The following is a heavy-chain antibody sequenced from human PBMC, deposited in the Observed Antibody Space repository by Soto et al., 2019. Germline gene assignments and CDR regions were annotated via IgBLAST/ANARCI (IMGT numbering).Heavy chain of an antibody. Sequence: QLQLQESGSGLVKPSQTLSLTCAVSGGSISSGGYSWSWIRQPPGKGLEWIGYIYHSGSTYYNPSIKTRVNISVDRAQNQCSLTLRSVTAADTAVYSCVSNLHYNSSGDYRSYPFDIWGPVTTFTVSS. CDR1: GGSISSGGYS. D-gene: IGHD3-22*01. J-gene: IGHJ3*02. V-gene: IGHV4-30-2*01. CDR3: VSNLHYNSSGDYRSYPFDI. CDR2: IYHSGST.